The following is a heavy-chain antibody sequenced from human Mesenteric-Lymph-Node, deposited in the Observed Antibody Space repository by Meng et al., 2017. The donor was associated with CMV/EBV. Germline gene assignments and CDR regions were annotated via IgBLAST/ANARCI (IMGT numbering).Heavy chain of an antibody. D-gene: IGHD3-9*01. CDR1: YTFTNVA. J-gene: IGHJ4*02. CDR3: ATVDGADWLFPNYFEY. CDR2: INTNTGTP. V-gene: IGHV7-4-1*02. Sequence: YTFTNVALNWVRQAPRQGLEWMGWINTNTGTPTYAQAFTGRFVFSLDTSVSTTYLHVRSLKAEDTAVYYCATVDGADWLFPNYFEYWGQGTLVTVSS.